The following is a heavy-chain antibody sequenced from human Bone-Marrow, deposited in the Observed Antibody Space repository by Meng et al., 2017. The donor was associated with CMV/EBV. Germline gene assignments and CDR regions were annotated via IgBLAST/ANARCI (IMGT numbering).Heavy chain of an antibody. CDR1: SFPYY. CDR3: ARSLEWLYYYYYGMDV. V-gene: IGHV4-39*07. CDR2: IYYSGST. D-gene: IGHD3-3*01. J-gene: IGHJ6*02. Sequence: SFPYYWGWIRQPPGKGLEWIGSIYYSGSTNYSPSLKSRVTISVDTSKNQFSLKVSSVTAADTAVYYCARSLEWLYYYYYGMDVWGQGPTVTVYS.